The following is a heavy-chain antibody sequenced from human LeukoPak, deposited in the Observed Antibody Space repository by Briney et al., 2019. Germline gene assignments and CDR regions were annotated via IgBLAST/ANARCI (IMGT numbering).Heavy chain of an antibody. Sequence: GGSLRLSCVGSDFTFANYAMTWVRLTPGKGLEWVSSIKGSGSYAMYADSVSGRFTTSRDNSRNTIFLQMTSLRAKDTAIYYCGRDPNGDYIGAFEFWGLGTLVSVSS. CDR3: GRDPNGDYIGAFEF. D-gene: IGHD4-17*01. V-gene: IGHV3-23*01. J-gene: IGHJ3*01. CDR2: IKGSGSYA. CDR1: DFTFANYA.